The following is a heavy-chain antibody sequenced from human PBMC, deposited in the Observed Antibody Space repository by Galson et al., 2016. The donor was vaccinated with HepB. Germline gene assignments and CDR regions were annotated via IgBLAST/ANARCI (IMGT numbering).Heavy chain of an antibody. CDR2: NYYSGST. J-gene: IGHJ5*02. CDR3: AGVAAAGMSWFDP. Sequence: ETQSLTCTVSGGSISSYYWSWIRQPPGKGLEWIGYNYYSGSTKYNPSLKSRVTISVDTSKNQFSLKMSSVTAADTAVYYCAGVAAAGMSWFDPWGQGTLVTVSS. V-gene: IGHV4-59*01. D-gene: IGHD6-13*01. CDR1: GGSISSYY.